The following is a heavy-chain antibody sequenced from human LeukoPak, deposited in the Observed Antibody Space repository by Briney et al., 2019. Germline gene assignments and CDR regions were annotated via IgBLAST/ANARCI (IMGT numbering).Heavy chain of an antibody. CDR2: IYYSGPT. Sequence: PSETLSHTCSVSGRSLTTSIYDWSWIRQPPVKGMECTGFIYYSGPTNYKPTLKRRVPISVDTTTNQFSLKVSSVPAADTAVCYCVRSYYYDSSGYSEDIPWYFDLWGRGTLVTVSS. V-gene: IGHV4-61*01. J-gene: IGHJ2*01. D-gene: IGHD3-22*01. CDR1: GRSLTTSIYD. CDR3: VRSYYYDSSGYSEDIPWYFDL.